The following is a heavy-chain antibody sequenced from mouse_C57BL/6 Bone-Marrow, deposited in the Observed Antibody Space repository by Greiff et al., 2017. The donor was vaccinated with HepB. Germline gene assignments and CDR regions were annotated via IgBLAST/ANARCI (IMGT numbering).Heavy chain of an antibody. J-gene: IGHJ1*03. Sequence: EVQLQQSGPELVKPGASVKIPCKASGYTFTDYNMDWVKQSHGKSLEWIGDINPNNGGTIYNQKFKGKATLTVDKSSSTAYMELRSLTSEDTAVYYCARFPFYCYGSSYWYFDVWGTGTTVTVSS. V-gene: IGHV1-18*01. CDR3: ARFPFYCYGSSYWYFDV. CDR2: INPNNGGT. CDR1: GYTFTDYN. D-gene: IGHD1-1*01.